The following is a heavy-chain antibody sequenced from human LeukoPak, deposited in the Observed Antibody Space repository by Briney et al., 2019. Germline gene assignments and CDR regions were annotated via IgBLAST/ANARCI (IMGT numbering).Heavy chain of an antibody. CDR3: ARGRSNHSYDSSGYYSGRVKRSNWFDP. V-gene: IGHV4-34*01. CDR1: GGSFSGYY. J-gene: IGHJ5*02. CDR2: INHSGST. D-gene: IGHD3-22*01. Sequence: SETLSLTCAVYGGSFSGYYWSWIRQPPGKGLEWIGEINHSGSTNYNPSLKSRVPISVDTSKNQFSLKLSSVTAADTAVYYCARGRSNHSYDSSGYYSGRVKRSNWFDPWGQGTLVTVSS.